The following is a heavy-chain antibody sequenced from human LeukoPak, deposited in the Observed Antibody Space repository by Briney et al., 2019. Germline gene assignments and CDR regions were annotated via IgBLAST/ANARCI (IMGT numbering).Heavy chain of an antibody. Sequence: ASVKVSCKVSGYTLTELSMHWVRQAPGQGLEWMGILNPNGGSATYAPTFQGRVTMTRDTSTSTVHLQVSSLRSDDTAVYYCARGLRNDFGDLWGQGTLVTVSS. V-gene: IGHV1-46*01. J-gene: IGHJ5*02. CDR1: GYTLTELS. D-gene: IGHD4-17*01. CDR2: LNPNGGSA. CDR3: ARGLRNDFGDL.